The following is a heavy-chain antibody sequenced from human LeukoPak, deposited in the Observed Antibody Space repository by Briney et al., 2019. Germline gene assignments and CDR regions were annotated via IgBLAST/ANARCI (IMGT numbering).Heavy chain of an antibody. V-gene: IGHV3-23*01. CDR3: ARPVVPAAIDSWFDP. Sequence: AISGSGGSTYYADSVKGRFTISRDNSKNTLYLQMNSLRAEDTAVYYCARPVVPAAIDSWFDPWGQGTLVTVSS. D-gene: IGHD2-2*02. CDR2: ISGSGGST. J-gene: IGHJ5*02.